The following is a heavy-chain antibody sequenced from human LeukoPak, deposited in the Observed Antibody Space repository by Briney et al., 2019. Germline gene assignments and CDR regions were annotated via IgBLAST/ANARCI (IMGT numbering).Heavy chain of an antibody. J-gene: IGHJ4*02. V-gene: IGHV4-59*01. CDR1: GGSISSYY. Sequence: SETLSLTCTASGGSISSYYWSWIRQPPGKGLEWMGYIYYSGSTNYNPSLKSRVTISVDTSKNQFSLKLSSVTAADTAVYYCAVWPFYYGSGSNYWGQGTLVAVSS. CDR2: IYYSGST. CDR3: AVWPFYYGSGSNY. D-gene: IGHD3-10*01.